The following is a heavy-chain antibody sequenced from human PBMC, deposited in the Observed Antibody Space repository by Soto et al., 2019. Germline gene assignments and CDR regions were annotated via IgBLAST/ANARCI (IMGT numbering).Heavy chain of an antibody. CDR3: VRGGGVGVAESAAFDM. CDR2: INPATGAA. V-gene: IGHV1-2*02. D-gene: IGHD3-3*01. Sequence: QLHLVQSGAVVKKPGASVTVSCSASGYPVTAYYMHWVRQAPGRGLEWMGGINPATGAAKYTQTSQGRVTVTRYTSASTVFIELSGLTSEDTAIFYCVRGGGVGVAESAAFDMWGQGTFGTVSS. J-gene: IGHJ3*02. CDR1: GYPVTAYY.